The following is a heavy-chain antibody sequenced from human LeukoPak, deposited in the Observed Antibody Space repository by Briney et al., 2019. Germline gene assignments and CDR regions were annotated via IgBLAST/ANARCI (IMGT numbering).Heavy chain of an antibody. CDR2: ISAYNGNT. CDR3: ARVKGQYGEGYFDS. Sequence: ASVKVSCKASGYTFTSYGISWVRQAPRQGLEWMGWISAYNGNTNYAQKLQGRVTMTTDTSTSTAYMELRSLRSDDTAVYYCARVKGQYGEGYFDSWGQGTLVTVSS. J-gene: IGHJ4*02. CDR1: GYTFTSYG. D-gene: IGHD4-17*01. V-gene: IGHV1-18*01.